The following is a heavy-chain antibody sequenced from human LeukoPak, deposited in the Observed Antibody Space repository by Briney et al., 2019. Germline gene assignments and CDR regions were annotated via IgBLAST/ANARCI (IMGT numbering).Heavy chain of an antibody. D-gene: IGHD4-17*01. CDR2: MNPNSGNT. V-gene: IGHV1-8*03. Sequence: ASVEVSCKASGHTFTTYDINWVRQATGQGLEWMGWMNPNSGNTGYAQKFQGRVTITRNTSITTAYMELTSLRSEDTAVYYCARGRPFDGDYPRIFDSWGQGTLVTVSS. CDR3: ARGRPFDGDYPRIFDS. J-gene: IGHJ4*02. CDR1: GHTFTTYD.